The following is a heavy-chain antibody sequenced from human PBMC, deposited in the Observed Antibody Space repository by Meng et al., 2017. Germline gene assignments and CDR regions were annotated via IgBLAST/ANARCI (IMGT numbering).Heavy chain of an antibody. Sequence: QVQLQESGPGLVKPSKTLSLTCTCSGGYISSYYWSWIRQPPGKGLEWIGYIYYSGSTNYNPSLKSRVTISVDTSKNQFSLKLSSVTAADTAVYYCARVEMATIGVFDYWGQGTLVTVSS. CDR2: IYYSGST. CDR3: ARVEMATIGVFDY. D-gene: IGHD5-24*01. CDR1: GGYISSYY. J-gene: IGHJ4*02. V-gene: IGHV4-59*01.